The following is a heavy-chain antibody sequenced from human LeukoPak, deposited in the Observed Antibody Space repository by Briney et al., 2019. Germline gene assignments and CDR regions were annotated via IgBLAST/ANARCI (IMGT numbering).Heavy chain of an antibody. CDR3: ARRSYSSGWYNWFDP. J-gene: IGHJ5*02. V-gene: IGHV3-20*01. D-gene: IGHD6-19*01. Sequence: GGSLRLSCAASGFTFDDYGMSWVRQAPGKGLEWVSGINWNGGSTGYADSVKGRFTISRDNAKNSLYLQMNSLRAEDTALYHCARRSYSSGWYNWFDPWGQGTLVTVSS. CDR1: GFTFDDYG. CDR2: INWNGGST.